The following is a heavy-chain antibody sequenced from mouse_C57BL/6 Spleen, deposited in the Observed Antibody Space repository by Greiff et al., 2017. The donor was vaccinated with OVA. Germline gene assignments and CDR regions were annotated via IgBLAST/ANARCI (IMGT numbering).Heavy chain of an antibody. J-gene: IGHJ2*01. CDR2: IDPSDSYT. CDR1: GYTFTSYW. V-gene: IGHV1-50*01. D-gene: IGHD1-1*01. CDR3: ARGVYDMDY. Sequence: QVQLKQPGAELVKPGASVKLSCKASGYTFTSYWMQWVKQRPGQGLEWIGEIDPSDSYTNYNQKFKGKATLTVDTSSSTAYMQLSSLTSEDSAVYYCARGVYDMDYWGQGTTLTVSS.